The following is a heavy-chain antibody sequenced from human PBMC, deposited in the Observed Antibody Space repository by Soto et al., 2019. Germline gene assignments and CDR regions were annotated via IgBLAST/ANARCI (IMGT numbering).Heavy chain of an antibody. CDR1: GFTVSSNY. D-gene: IGHD4-17*01. CDR3: ARAHPTTVYDY. Sequence: GGSLRLSCAASGFTVSSNYMSWVRQAPGKGLEWVSVIHSGGSTYYADSVKGRFTISRDNSKNTLFLQMNSLRSEDTAVYYCARAHPTTVYDYWGQGTLVTVSS. V-gene: IGHV3-53*05. CDR2: IHSGGST. J-gene: IGHJ4*02.